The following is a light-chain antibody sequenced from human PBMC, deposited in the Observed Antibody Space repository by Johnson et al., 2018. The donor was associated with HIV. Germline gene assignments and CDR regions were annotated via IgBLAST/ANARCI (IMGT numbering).Light chain of an antibody. CDR2: DNN. Sequence: QSVLTQPPSVCAAPGQKVTISCSGSSSNIGNNYVSWYQQLPGTAPKLLIYDNNKRPSGIPDRFSGSKSGTSATLGITGLQTGDEADYYCGTWDSRLRTGFFGTGTKVTVL. V-gene: IGLV1-51*01. CDR3: GTWDSRLRTGF. CDR1: SSNIGNNY. J-gene: IGLJ1*01.